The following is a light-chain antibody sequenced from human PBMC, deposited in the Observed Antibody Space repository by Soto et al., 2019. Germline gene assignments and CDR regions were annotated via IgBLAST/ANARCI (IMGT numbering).Light chain of an antibody. CDR1: QSIDRW. CDR2: DVA. Sequence: DIQMTQSPYTLSASVGDRVTITCRASQSIDRWLAWYQQRPGRAPKLLIYDVANLETGVPSRFSGSGSETEFTLTISSLQPDDFAIYYCQQYNSYPLTFGGGNKVEIK. V-gene: IGKV1-5*01. J-gene: IGKJ4*01. CDR3: QQYNSYPLT.